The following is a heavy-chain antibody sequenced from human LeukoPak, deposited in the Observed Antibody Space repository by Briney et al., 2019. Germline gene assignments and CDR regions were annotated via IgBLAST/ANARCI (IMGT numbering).Heavy chain of an antibody. Sequence: GRSLRLSCAASGFTFSSYGMHWVRQAPGKGLEWVAVISYDGSNKYYADSVKGRFTISRDNSKNTLYLQMNSLRAEDTAVYYCARDNLEWLLYVDYWGQGTLVTVSS. V-gene: IGHV3-30*03. CDR3: ARDNLEWLLYVDY. J-gene: IGHJ4*02. CDR2: ISYDGSNK. D-gene: IGHD3-3*01. CDR1: GFTFSSYG.